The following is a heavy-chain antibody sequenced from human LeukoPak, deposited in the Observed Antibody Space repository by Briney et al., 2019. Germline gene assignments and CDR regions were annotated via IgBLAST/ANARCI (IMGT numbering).Heavy chain of an antibody. CDR2: IKEDGSEK. J-gene: IGHJ4*02. Sequence: GGSLRLSCAASGFTFSKYWMLWVRQAPEKGLEFVANIKEDGSEKHCVDSVKGRFTISRDNAKNSLYLQMNSLRAEDTAVYYCARDGNYGGGYYFDYWGQGTLVTVSS. CDR1: GFTFSKYW. CDR3: ARDGNYGGGYYFDY. D-gene: IGHD1-7*01. V-gene: IGHV3-7*01.